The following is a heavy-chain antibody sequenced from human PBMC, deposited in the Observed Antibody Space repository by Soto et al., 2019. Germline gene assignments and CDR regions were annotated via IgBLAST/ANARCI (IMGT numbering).Heavy chain of an antibody. CDR2: IYPGDSDT. J-gene: IGHJ5*02. CDR1: GYSFTSYW. D-gene: IGHD6-13*01. Sequence: HGESLKISCKGSGYSFTSYWIGWVRQMPGKGLEWMGIIYPGDSDTRYSPSFQGQVTISADKSISTAYLQWSSLKASDTAMYYCARHISEWQQLVGRFDPWGQGTLVTVSS. CDR3: ARHISEWQQLVGRFDP. V-gene: IGHV5-51*01.